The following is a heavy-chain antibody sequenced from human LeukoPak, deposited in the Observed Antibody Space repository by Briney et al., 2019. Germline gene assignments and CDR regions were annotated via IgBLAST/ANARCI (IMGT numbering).Heavy chain of an antibody. Sequence: PGGSLRLSCAASGFTFSSHEMNWVRQAPGKGLEWVSYISRSGDTTHYADSVKGRFTISRDNARNSLHLQMNNLRVEDTSIYYCTRELQASGFDPWDQGTLVTVSS. D-gene: IGHD6-19*01. CDR1: GFTFSSHE. CDR2: ISRSGDTT. J-gene: IGHJ5*02. V-gene: IGHV3-48*03. CDR3: TRELQASGFDP.